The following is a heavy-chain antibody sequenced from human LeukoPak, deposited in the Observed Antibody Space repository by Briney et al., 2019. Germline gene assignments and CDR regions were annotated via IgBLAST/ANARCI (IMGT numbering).Heavy chain of an antibody. CDR2: VHYSGST. CDR1: GGSISSYY. V-gene: IGHV4-59*08. J-gene: IGHJ4*02. Sequence: PSETLSLTCTVSGGSISSYYWSWMRQPPGKGLEWIGYVHYSGSTNYNPSLKSRVTISVDTSKNQFSLKLSSVTAADTAIYYCARQTYYYGSGSYDTIDYWGQGTLVTVSS. CDR3: ARQTYYYGSGSYDTIDY. D-gene: IGHD3-10*01.